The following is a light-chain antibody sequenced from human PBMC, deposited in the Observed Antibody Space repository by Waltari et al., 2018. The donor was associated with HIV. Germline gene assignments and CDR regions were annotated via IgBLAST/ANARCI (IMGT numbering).Light chain of an antibody. V-gene: IGLV2-14*03. Sequence: QSALTQPASVSGSPGQSITISCTGTSSDVGGYNSVSWYQLHPGKAPKLMIYAVSIRPSGGSNRFSGSKSDNTASLTISGLQAEDEAEYYCSSDTSTSTVYVFGTGTEVTVL. CDR1: SSDVGGYNS. CDR3: SSDTSTSTVYV. CDR2: AVS. J-gene: IGLJ1*01.